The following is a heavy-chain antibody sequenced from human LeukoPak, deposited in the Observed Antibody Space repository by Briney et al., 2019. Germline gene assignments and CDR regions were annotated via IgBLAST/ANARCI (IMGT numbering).Heavy chain of an antibody. Sequence: GGSLRLSCAASGFIFSNYAMSWVRQAPGKGLEWVSSFDTLDGLTNYAESVKGRFTISRDNSKNTLYLQMNSLRAEDTAVYYCARGTLGYSGYDWAGPFDYWGQGTLVTVSS. D-gene: IGHD5-12*01. CDR2: FDTLDGLT. V-gene: IGHV3-23*01. CDR3: ARGTLGYSGYDWAGPFDY. CDR1: GFIFSNYA. J-gene: IGHJ4*02.